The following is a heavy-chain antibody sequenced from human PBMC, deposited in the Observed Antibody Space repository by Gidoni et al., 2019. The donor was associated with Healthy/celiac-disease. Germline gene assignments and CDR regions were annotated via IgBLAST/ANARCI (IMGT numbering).Heavy chain of an antibody. Sequence: QVQLVQSGAEVKKPGASVKVSCKVSGYTLTDLSMHWERQAPGKGLEWMGGFDPEDGETIYAQKFQGRVTMTEDTSTDTAYMELSSLRSEDTAVYYCATVPHDYGDSRIEHFDLWGRGTLVTVSS. CDR1: GYTLTDLS. D-gene: IGHD4-17*01. CDR2: FDPEDGET. J-gene: IGHJ2*01. V-gene: IGHV1-24*01. CDR3: ATVPHDYGDSRIEHFDL.